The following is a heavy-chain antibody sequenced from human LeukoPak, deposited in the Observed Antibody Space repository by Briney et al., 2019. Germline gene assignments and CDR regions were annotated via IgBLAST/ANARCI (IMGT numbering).Heavy chain of an antibody. D-gene: IGHD5-12*01. Sequence: PSETLSLTCAVYGGSLSGLYWNWIRQTPGKGLEWIGEIDYSGNTNYSPSLKSRVTISIDTSKNQFSLTVRSVTAADTGVYYCARQSQYSGYQAPDYWGQGTLVTVSS. CDR1: GGSLSGLY. J-gene: IGHJ4*02. V-gene: IGHV4-34*01. CDR2: IDYSGNT. CDR3: ARQSQYSGYQAPDY.